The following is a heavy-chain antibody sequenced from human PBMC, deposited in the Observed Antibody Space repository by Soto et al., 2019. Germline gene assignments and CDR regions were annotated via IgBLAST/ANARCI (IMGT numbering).Heavy chain of an antibody. J-gene: IGHJ3*02. CDR1: GFTFSSYG. V-gene: IGHV3-30*03. CDR3: ATSNPPVGAFDI. Sequence: QVQLVESGGGVVQPGRSLRLSCAASGFTFSSYGMHRVRQAPGKGLEWVAVISYDGSNKYYADSVKGRFTISRDNSKNTLYLQMNSLRAEDTAVYYCATSNPPVGAFDIWGQGTMVTVSS. D-gene: IGHD1-26*01. CDR2: ISYDGSNK.